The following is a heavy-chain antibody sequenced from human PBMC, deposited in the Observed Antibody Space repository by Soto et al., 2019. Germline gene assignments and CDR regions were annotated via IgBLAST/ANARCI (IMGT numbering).Heavy chain of an antibody. D-gene: IGHD4-17*01. CDR1: GFTFSSYW. CDR3: ARDVSFNDYGDYVDAFDI. CDR2: IKQDGSEK. V-gene: IGHV3-7*01. J-gene: IGHJ3*02. Sequence: GGSLRLSCAASGFTFSSYWMSWVRQAPGKGLEWVANIKQDGSEKYYVDSVKGRFTISRDNAKNSLYLQMNSLRAEDTAVYYCARDVSFNDYGDYVDAFDIWGQGTMVTVSS.